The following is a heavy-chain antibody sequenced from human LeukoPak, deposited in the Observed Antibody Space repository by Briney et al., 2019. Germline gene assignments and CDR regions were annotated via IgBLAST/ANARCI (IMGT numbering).Heavy chain of an antibody. CDR3: ARHGLTIFGVPNAFDI. CDR2: IYYSGSA. V-gene: IGHV4-59*08. J-gene: IGHJ3*02. D-gene: IGHD3-3*01. CDR1: GGSISSYY. Sequence: PSETLSLTCTVSGGSISSYYWSWIRQPPGKGLEWIGYIYYSGSANYNPSLKSRVTISVDTSKNQFSLKLSSVTAADTAVYYCARHGLTIFGVPNAFDIWGQGTMVTVSS.